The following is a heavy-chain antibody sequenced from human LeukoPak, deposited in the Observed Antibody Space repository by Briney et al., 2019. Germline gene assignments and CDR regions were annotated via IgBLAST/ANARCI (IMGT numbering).Heavy chain of an antibody. CDR3: ARVYDSSGYYWSTIRTYYYYGMDV. CDR1: GFTFSDYY. D-gene: IGHD3-22*01. CDR2: FSSSATAT. J-gene: IGHJ6*02. V-gene: IGHV3-11*01. Sequence: GGSLRLSCVASGFTFSDYYMSWVRQAPGKGLEWVSYFSSSATATYYAGSVKGRFTISRDSAKNSLYLQMNSLRVEDTAVYYCARVYDSSGYYWSTIRTYYYYGMDVWGQGTTVTVSS.